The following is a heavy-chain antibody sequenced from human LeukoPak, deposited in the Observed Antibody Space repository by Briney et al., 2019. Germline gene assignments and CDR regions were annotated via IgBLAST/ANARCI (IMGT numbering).Heavy chain of an antibody. V-gene: IGHV4-39*01. CDR2: IYYSGST. CDR1: GFTFSSYA. CDR3: ARKSAYYYGSGSPDY. Sequence: GSLRLSCAASGFTFSSYAMSWVRQPPGKGLEWIGSIYYSGSTYYNPSLKSRVTISVDTSKNQFSLKLSSVTAADTAVYYCARKSAYYYGSGSPDYWGQGTLVTVSS. J-gene: IGHJ4*02. D-gene: IGHD3-10*01.